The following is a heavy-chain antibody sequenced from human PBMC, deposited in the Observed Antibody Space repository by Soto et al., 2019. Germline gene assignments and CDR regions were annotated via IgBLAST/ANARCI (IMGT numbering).Heavy chain of an antibody. Sequence: MQMVESGGGSVQPGGSLRLSCAASGFPFSHYWMHWVRQTPGKGLVWVSRINPAGTITNYADSVEGRFTISRDNADSALFLQMNRRSGEDTGIYYCTSDTFGLRDAWGQGTLVTVSS. D-gene: IGHD3-16*01. V-gene: IGHV3-74*01. J-gene: IGHJ5*02. CDR3: TSDTFGLRDA. CDR2: INPAGTIT. CDR1: GFPFSHYW.